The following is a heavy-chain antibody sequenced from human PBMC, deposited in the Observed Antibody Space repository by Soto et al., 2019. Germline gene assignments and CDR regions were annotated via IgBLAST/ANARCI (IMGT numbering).Heavy chain of an antibody. J-gene: IGHJ4*02. CDR3: TTGIYYDILTGYHNVAY. D-gene: IGHD3-9*01. Sequence: GGSLRLSCVASGFNLSHPWMTWVRQAAGKGLEWVGRIKSKADGGTADYAAPVKGRATISRDDSKNTVYLQMNSLKTEDTAVYYCTTGIYYDILTGYHNVAYWGQGALVTVSS. V-gene: IGHV3-15*01. CDR2: IKSKADGGTA. CDR1: GFNLSHPW.